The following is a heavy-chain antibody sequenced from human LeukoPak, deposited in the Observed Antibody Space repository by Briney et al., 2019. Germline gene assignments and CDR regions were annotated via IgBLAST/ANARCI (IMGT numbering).Heavy chain of an antibody. J-gene: IGHJ4*02. CDR1: GGSISSYY. V-gene: IGHV4-34*01. CDR2: INHSGST. Sequence: PSETLSLTCTVSGGSISSYYWSWIRQPPGKGLEWIGEINHSGSTNYNPSLKSRVTISVDTSKNQFSLKLSSVTAADTAVYYCASPVGATREFDYWGQGTLVTVSS. CDR3: ASPVGATREFDY. D-gene: IGHD1-26*01.